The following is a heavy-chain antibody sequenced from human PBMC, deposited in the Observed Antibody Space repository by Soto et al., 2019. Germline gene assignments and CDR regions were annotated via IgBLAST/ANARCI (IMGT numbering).Heavy chain of an antibody. J-gene: IGHJ6*02. V-gene: IGHV5-10-1*01. CDR3: ARSGSGIYERSKYYFYGLDV. CDR2: IDPSDSYT. CDR1: GYSFTSYW. D-gene: IGHD3-10*01. Sequence: GESLKISCKGSGYSFTSYWISWVRQMPGKGLEWMGRIDPSDSYTNYSPSFQGHVTISADKSISTAFLQWSSLKASDTAMYYCARSGSGIYERSKYYFYGLDVWGQGTTVTVSS.